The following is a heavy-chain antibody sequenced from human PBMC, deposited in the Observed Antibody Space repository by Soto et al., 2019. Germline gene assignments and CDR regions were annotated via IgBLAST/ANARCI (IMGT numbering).Heavy chain of an antibody. CDR2: INHNGIT. V-gene: IGHV4-34*01. CDR1: GGSFSGYY. Sequence: QVQLQQWGAGLLKPSETLSLTCAVYGGSFSGYYWSWIRQPPGKGLEWIGEINHNGITNYNPSLKSRVTISVDTSKNQFSLKLSSVTAADTAVYYCARNYCSGGSCYRYWYFDLWGRGTLVTVSS. CDR3: ARNYCSGGSCYRYWYFDL. D-gene: IGHD2-15*01. J-gene: IGHJ2*01.